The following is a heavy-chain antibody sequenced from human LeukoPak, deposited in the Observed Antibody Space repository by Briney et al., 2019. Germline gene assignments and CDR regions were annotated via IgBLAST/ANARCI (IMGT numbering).Heavy chain of an antibody. D-gene: IGHD3-3*01. Sequence: ASVKVSCKASGGTFSSYAISWVRQAPGLGLEWLGWINPNSGGTNYAQKFQGRVTMTRDTSISTAYMELSRLSSDDTAVYYCARVSHGDFWFFDYWGQGTLVTVSS. CDR2: INPNSGGT. J-gene: IGHJ4*02. CDR3: ARVSHGDFWFFDY. V-gene: IGHV1-2*02. CDR1: GGTFSSYA.